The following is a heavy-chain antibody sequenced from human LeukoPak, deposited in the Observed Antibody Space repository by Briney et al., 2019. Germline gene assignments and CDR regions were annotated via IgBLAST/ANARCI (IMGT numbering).Heavy chain of an antibody. J-gene: IGHJ4*02. CDR1: GFTFSSYA. V-gene: IGHV3-23*01. D-gene: IGHD1-26*01. CDR2: ISGSGGST. CDR3: AKSVVGATPSPYYFDY. Sequence: GGSLRLSCAASGFTFSSYAMSWVRQAPGKGLEWVSAISGSGGSTYYADSVKGRFTISRDNSKNTLYLQMNSLRAEDTAVYYCAKSVVGATPSPYYFDYWGQGTLVTVSS.